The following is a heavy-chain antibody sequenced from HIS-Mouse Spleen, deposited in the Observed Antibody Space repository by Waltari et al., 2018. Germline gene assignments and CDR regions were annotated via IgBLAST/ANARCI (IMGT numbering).Heavy chain of an antibody. Sequence: QVQLVQSGAEVKKPGASVKVSCTASGHTFPSYDINWVRQATGQGLEGMGWMNPNSGNTGYAQKFQGRVTMTRNTSISTAYMELSSLRSEDTAVYYCARVYYDFWSGYYYWGQGTLVTVSS. CDR1: GHTFPSYD. V-gene: IGHV1-8*01. J-gene: IGHJ4*02. CDR3: ARVYYDFWSGYYY. CDR2: MNPNSGNT. D-gene: IGHD3-3*01.